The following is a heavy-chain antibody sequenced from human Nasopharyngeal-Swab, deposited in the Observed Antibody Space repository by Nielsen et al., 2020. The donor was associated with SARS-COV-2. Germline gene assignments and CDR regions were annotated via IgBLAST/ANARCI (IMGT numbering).Heavy chain of an antibody. Sequence: SETLSLTCTVSGGSISSGRYYWSGTRQPAGKGREWIGRIYTSGSTNYNPSPKSRVTISVDTSKNQFSLKLSSVTAADTAVYYCARDLSVAFDYWGQGTLVTVSS. V-gene: IGHV4-61*02. CDR1: GGSISSGRYY. CDR3: ARDLSVAFDY. D-gene: IGHD6-19*01. J-gene: IGHJ4*02. CDR2: IYTSGST.